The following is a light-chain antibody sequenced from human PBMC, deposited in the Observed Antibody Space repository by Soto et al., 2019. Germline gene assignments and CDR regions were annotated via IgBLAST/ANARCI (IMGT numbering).Light chain of an antibody. CDR1: QSIRHY. CDR2: GAS. V-gene: IGKV1-5*01. J-gene: IGKJ1*01. CDR3: QHHNSYSQT. Sequence: DIQMTQSPPTLSASVGDRVTITCRASQSIRHYLAWYQQMPGKAPKLLIYGASTLQSGVPSRFSGSRSGTEFTLTISSLQPDDFVTYFCQHHNSYSQTFGRGTKVEI.